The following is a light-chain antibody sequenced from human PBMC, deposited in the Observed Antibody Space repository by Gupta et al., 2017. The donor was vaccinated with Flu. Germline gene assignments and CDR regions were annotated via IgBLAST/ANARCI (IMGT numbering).Light chain of an antibody. Sequence: SVTISCTGTSSDVGGYNYVSWYQQHPGKAPKLMIYEVTKRPPGVPDRFSGSKSGNTASLTVSGLQAEDEADYYCSSYAGGNTFVFGTGTKVTVL. V-gene: IGLV2-8*01. J-gene: IGLJ1*01. CDR1: SSDVGGYNY. CDR3: SSYAGGNTFV. CDR2: EVT.